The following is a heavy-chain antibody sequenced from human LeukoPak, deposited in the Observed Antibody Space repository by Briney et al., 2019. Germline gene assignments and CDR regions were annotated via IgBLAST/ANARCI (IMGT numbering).Heavy chain of an antibody. V-gene: IGHV3-48*04. J-gene: IGHJ4*02. D-gene: IGHD1-26*01. CDR3: ARGSGSYYY. CDR1: GFTFSSYS. CDR2: ISSSSSTI. Sequence: GGSLRLSCAASGFTFSSYSMNWVRQAPGKGLEWVSYISSSSSTIYYADSVKGRFTISRDNAKNSLYLQMNSLRAEDTAVYYCARGSGSYYYWGQGTLVTVSS.